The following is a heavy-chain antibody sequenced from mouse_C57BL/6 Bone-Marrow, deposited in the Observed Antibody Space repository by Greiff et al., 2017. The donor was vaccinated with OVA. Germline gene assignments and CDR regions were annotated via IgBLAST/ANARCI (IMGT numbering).Heavy chain of an antibody. V-gene: IGHV1-26*01. D-gene: IGHD2-3*01. CDR1: GYTFTDYY. J-gene: IGHJ2*01. CDR2: INPNNGGT. CDR3: ARFYDGYYFDY. Sequence: EVKLQQSGPELVKPGASVKISCKASGYTFTDYYMNWVKQSHGKSLEWIGDINPNNGGTSSNQKFKGKATLTVDKSSRTAYMELLSLTSEDSSVYYCARFYDGYYFDYWGKGTTLTVSS.